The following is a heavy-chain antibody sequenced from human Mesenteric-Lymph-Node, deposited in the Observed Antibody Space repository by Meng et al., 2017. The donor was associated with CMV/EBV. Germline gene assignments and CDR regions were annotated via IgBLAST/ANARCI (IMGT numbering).Heavy chain of an antibody. J-gene: IGHJ4*02. CDR2: INPNSGGT. V-gene: IGHV1-2*06. Sequence: YPLTGYYMHWVRQAPGQGLEWMGRINPNSGGTNYAQKFQGRVTMTRDTSISTAYMELSRLRSDDTAVYYCARDSYDILTGSEFYFDYWGQGTLVTVSS. CDR1: YPLTGYY. D-gene: IGHD3-9*01. CDR3: ARDSYDILTGSEFYFDY.